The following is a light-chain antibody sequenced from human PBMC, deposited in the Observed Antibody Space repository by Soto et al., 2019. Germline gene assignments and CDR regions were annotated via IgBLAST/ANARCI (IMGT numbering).Light chain of an antibody. Sequence: QSVLTQPASVSGSPGQSITISCVGTSGDIGDYNYVSWYQQHPGKVPKVIIYDVSNRPSGVSYRFSGTKSGNTASLTVSGLQAEXEADYYCCSYTRSGTLIFGTGTKVTVL. CDR2: DVS. J-gene: IGLJ1*01. V-gene: IGLV2-14*01. CDR3: CSYTRSGTLI. CDR1: SGDIGDYNY.